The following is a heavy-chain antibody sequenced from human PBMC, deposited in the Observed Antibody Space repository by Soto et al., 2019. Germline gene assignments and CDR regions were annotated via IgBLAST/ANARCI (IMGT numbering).Heavy chain of an antibody. CDR1: VYPLTTYY. Sequence: SVNVSCKSSVYPLTTYYMHWVRQAPGQGLEWMGIISPDGGRTSYAQKFQGRVTMTRDTSTSKVYMELSSLRSEDTAVYYCATRDPGHYWGQGTLVTVSS. CDR2: ISPDGGRT. V-gene: IGHV1-46*01. J-gene: IGHJ4*02. CDR3: ATRDPGHY.